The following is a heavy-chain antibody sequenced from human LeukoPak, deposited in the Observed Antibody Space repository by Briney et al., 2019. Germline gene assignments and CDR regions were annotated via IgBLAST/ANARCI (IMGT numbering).Heavy chain of an antibody. CDR1: GYTFTSYY. V-gene: IGHV1-46*01. Sequence: ASVTVSCKASGYTFTSYYMHWVRQAPGQGLEWMGIINPSGGSTSYAQKFQGRVTMTRDTSTSTVYMELSSLSSEDTAVYYCGRAKGVVATERGVYFDYRGQGTLVTVSS. CDR3: GRAKGVVATERGVYFDY. J-gene: IGHJ4*02. D-gene: IGHD5-12*01. CDR2: INPSGGST.